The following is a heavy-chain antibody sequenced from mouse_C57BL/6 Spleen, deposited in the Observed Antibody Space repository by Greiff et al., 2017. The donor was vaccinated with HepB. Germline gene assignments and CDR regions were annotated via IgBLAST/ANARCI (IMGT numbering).Heavy chain of an antibody. CDR1: GYAFTNYL. CDR3: ARSRGIYYYGSSPVDY. V-gene: IGHV1-54*01. J-gene: IGHJ2*01. D-gene: IGHD1-1*01. Sequence: VQLQQSGAELVRPGTSVKVSCKASGYAFTNYLIEWVKQRPGQGLEWIGVINPGSGGTNYNEKFKGKATLTADKSSSTAYMQLSSLTSEDSAVYFCARSRGIYYYGSSPVDYWGQGTTLTVSS. CDR2: INPGSGGT.